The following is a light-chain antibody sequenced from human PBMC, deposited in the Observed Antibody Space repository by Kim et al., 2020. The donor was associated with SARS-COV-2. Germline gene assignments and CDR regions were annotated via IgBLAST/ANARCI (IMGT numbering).Light chain of an antibody. J-gene: IGLJ3*02. CDR2: GRN. Sequence: ALRQTIRITCQGDTLRNYYASWYQKKPRQAPVVVIYGRNDRPSGIPDRFSGSNSGNTASLTITGAQAEDEANYYCNSRDSSGNHLVFGGGTQLTVL. CDR1: TLRNYY. CDR3: NSRDSSGNHLV. V-gene: IGLV3-19*01.